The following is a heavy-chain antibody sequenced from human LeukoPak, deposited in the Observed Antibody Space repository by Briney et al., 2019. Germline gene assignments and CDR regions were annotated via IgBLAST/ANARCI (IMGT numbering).Heavy chain of an antibody. J-gene: IGHJ5*02. CDR2: INHSGST. D-gene: IGHD6-13*01. Sequence: SSETLSLTCAVYGGSFSGYYWSWIRQPPGKGLEWIGEINHSGSTNYNPSLKSRVTISVDTSKNQFSLKLNSVTAADTAVYYCARGKRGLIAAAGRYNWFDPWGQGTLVTVSS. CDR3: ARGKRGLIAAAGRYNWFDP. V-gene: IGHV4-34*01. CDR1: GGSFSGYY.